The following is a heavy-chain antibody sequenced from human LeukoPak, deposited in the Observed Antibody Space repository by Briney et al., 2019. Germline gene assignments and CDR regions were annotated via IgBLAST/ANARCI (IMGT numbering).Heavy chain of an antibody. V-gene: IGHV3-23*01. CDR3: AKGGDSSGYYGGPDY. CDR2: ILNNGATT. CDR1: GITFSGYT. D-gene: IGHD3-22*01. J-gene: IGHJ4*02. Sequence: GGSLRLSCAASGITFSGYTMSWVRQAPGKGLEWVSSILNNGATTYYADSVKGRFTISRDSSKDTLDLQMNSLRAGDTAIYYCAKGGDSSGYYGGPDYWGQGTLVTVSS.